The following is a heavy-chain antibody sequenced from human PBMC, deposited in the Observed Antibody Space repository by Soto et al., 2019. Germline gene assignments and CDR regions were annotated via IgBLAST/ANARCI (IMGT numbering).Heavy chain of an antibody. D-gene: IGHD2-15*01. CDR3: ARRLVSRSRGDLGYYGMYV. J-gene: IGHJ6*02. CDR1: GYSFTSYW. V-gene: IGHV5-51*01. Sequence: VESLKISCKGSGYSFTSYWIGWVRQMPGKGLEWMGIIYPGDSDTRYSPSFQGQVTISADKSISTAYLQWSSLKASDTAMYYCARRLVSRSRGDLGYYGMYVWGQGPTVTVS. CDR2: IYPGDSDT.